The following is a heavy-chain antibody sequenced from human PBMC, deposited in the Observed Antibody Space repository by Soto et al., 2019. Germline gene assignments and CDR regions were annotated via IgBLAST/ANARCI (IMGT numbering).Heavy chain of an antibody. D-gene: IGHD6-19*01. Sequence: QLQLQESGSGLVKPSQTLSLTCAVSGGSISSGGYSWSWIRQPPGKGLEWIGYIYHSGSTYYNPSLKRRVTISVDRSKNQFPLELSSVTAADTAVYYCASGIAVAGPPPEPPDYWGQGTLVTVSS. CDR2: IYHSGST. CDR3: ASGIAVAGPPPEPPDY. CDR1: GGSISSGGYS. V-gene: IGHV4-30-2*01. J-gene: IGHJ4*02.